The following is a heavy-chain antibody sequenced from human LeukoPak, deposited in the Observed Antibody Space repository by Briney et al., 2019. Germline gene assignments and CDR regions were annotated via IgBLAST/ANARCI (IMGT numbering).Heavy chain of an antibody. D-gene: IGHD6-19*01. J-gene: IGHJ4*02. CDR2: INHSGST. Sequence: PSETLSRTCAVAGGSISSGGYSWSWIRQPPGKGLEWIGEINHSGSTNYNPSLKSRVTISVDTSKNQFALKVSSVTAADTAVYYCARRSSGSKKWDYWGQGTLVTVSS. CDR1: GGSISSGGYS. CDR3: ARRSSGSKKWDY. V-gene: IGHV4-34*01.